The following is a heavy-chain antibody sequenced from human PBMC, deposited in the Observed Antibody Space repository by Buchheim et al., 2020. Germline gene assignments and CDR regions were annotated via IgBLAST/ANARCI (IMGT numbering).Heavy chain of an antibody. CDR1: GFTFSSYG. Sequence: QVQLVESGGGVVQPGRSLRLSCAASGFTFSSYGMHWVRQAPGKGLEWVAVIWHDGSNKYYADSVKGRFTISRDNSKNTLYLQMNSLRAEDTAVYYCAKSPGTYYYYYYYMDVWGKGTT. V-gene: IGHV3-33*06. CDR3: AKSPGTYYYYYYYMDV. J-gene: IGHJ6*03. CDR2: IWHDGSNK.